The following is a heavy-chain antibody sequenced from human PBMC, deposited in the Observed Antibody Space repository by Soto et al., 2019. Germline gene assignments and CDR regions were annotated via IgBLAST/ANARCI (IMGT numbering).Heavy chain of an antibody. CDR3: ARAMYYYDSSGYYRLGWFDP. D-gene: IGHD3-22*01. Sequence: GGSLRLSCAASGFTFSSYGMHWVRQAPGKGLEWVAVIWYDGSNKYYADSVKGRFTISRDNSKNTLYLQMNSLRAEDTAVYYCARAMYYYDSSGYYRLGWFDPWGQGTLVTVSS. CDR2: IWYDGSNK. CDR1: GFTFSSYG. V-gene: IGHV3-33*01. J-gene: IGHJ5*02.